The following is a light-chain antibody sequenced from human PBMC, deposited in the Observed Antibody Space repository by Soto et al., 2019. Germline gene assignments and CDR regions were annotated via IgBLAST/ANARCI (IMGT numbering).Light chain of an antibody. Sequence: QPVLTQSPSASDSLGASVKLTCPLRRGHSSYAIAWHQQQPEKGPRYLMKLNSDGSHSKGDGIPDRFSGSSSGAERYLTISSLQSEDEADYYCQTWETGIWVFGGGTKVTVL. CDR1: RGHSSYA. CDR3: QTWETGIWV. J-gene: IGLJ3*02. V-gene: IGLV4-69*01. CDR2: LNSDGSH.